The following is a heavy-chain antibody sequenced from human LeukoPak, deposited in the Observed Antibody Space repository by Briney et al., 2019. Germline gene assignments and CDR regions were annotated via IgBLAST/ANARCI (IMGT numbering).Heavy chain of an antibody. V-gene: IGHV4-39*07. D-gene: IGHD6-13*01. J-gene: IGHJ4*02. Sequence: SETLSLTCTVSGGSISSSNYYWGWIRQPPGKGLEWIVSIYYSGSTYYNPSLKSRVTISVDTSKNQFSLKLSSVTAADTAVYYCAREPGDSSSYWGQGTLVTVSS. CDR1: GGSISSSNYY. CDR3: AREPGDSSSY. CDR2: IYYSGST.